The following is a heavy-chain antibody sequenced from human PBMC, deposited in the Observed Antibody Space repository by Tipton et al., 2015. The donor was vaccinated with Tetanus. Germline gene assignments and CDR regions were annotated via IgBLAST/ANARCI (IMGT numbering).Heavy chain of an antibody. V-gene: IGHV4-30-2*01. CDR3: ARPSTTVTPRAFDV. CDR1: GASISSIYS. CDR2: VFRSGSA. J-gene: IGHJ3*01. Sequence: TLSLTCAVSGASISSIYSWSWIRQPPGKGLEWIGYVFRSGSADYNPSLKSRVNISLDTSKNRFSLKLTSVTAADAAVYYCARPSTTVTPRAFDVWGQGTMVTVSS. D-gene: IGHD4-17*01.